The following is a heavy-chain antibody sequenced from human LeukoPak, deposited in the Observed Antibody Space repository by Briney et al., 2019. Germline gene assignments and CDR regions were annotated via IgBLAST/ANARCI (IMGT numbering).Heavy chain of an antibody. CDR2: IYYSGGSP. Sequence: SETLSLTCTVSGDSISSGGYYWGWIRQPPGKGLEWIGDIYYSGGSPYYNPSLKSRVTISVDTSKNQFSLKLSSVTAADTAVYYCARGYCSSCMDVWGQGTTVTVSS. CDR3: ARGYCSSCMDV. D-gene: IGHD2-15*01. CDR1: GDSISSGGYY. V-gene: IGHV4-39*07. J-gene: IGHJ6*02.